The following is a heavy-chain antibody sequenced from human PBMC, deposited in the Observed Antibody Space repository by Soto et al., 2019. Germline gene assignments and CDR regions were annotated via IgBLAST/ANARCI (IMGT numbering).Heavy chain of an antibody. CDR2: IYHSGST. J-gene: IGHJ4*02. Sequence: QLQLQESGSGLVKPSQTLSLTCAVSGGSISSGGYSWSWIRQPPGKGLEWIGYIYHSGSTYYNPSLKSRVTISVDRSKNQFSLKLSSVTAADMAVYYCASYGGNSPFDYWGQGTLVTVSS. D-gene: IGHD4-17*01. V-gene: IGHV4-30-2*01. CDR3: ASYGGNSPFDY. CDR1: GGSISSGGYS.